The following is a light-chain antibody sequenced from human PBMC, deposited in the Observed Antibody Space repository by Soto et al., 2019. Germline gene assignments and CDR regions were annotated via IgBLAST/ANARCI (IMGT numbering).Light chain of an antibody. CDR1: SSNIGAGYD. J-gene: IGLJ3*02. CDR3: QSYDMSLSGVV. CDR2: GNA. V-gene: IGLV1-40*01. Sequence: QPVLTQPPSVSGAPGQRVTISCTGSSSNIGAGYDVQWYQQLPGTAPKLLIYGNANRPSGVPDRFSGSKSGTSASLAITGLQAEDEADYYCQSYDMSLSGVVFGGGTKLTVL.